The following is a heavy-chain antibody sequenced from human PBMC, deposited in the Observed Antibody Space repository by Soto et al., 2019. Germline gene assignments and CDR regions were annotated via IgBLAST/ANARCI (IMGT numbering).Heavy chain of an antibody. Sequence: QVQLVQSGAEVKETGASVKVSCKTSGFTFTAYPLHCVRQAPGQGLEWMGFINPSRGSAQYSQKFQGSVTMTRDTSLTTAYMEVNGLKSDDTALYFCARDADLIYAKSDYFGFDVWGQGTMVTVAS. J-gene: IGHJ6*02. CDR2: INPSRGSA. CDR1: GFTFTAYP. CDR3: ARDADLIYAKSDYFGFDV. V-gene: IGHV1-2*02. D-gene: IGHD3-3*01.